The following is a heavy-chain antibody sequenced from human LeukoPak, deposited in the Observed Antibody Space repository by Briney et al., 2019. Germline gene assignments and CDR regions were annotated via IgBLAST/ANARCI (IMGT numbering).Heavy chain of an antibody. V-gene: IGHV3-48*03. CDR3: ARGHYYDSSGYWCPLDY. CDR1: GFTFSSYE. D-gene: IGHD3-22*01. J-gene: IGHJ4*02. Sequence: PGGSLRLSCAASGFTFSSYEMNWVRQAPGKGLEWVSYISSSGSTIYYADSVKGRFTISRDNAKNSLYLQMNSLRAEDTAVYYCARGHYYDSSGYWCPLDYWGQGTLVTVSS. CDR2: ISSSGSTI.